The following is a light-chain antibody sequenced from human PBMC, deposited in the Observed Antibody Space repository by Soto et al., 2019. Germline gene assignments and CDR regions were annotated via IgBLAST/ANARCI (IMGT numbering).Light chain of an antibody. Sequence: QSALTQPASVSGSPGQSITISCTGTSSDVGSYNYVSWYQQHPGKAPKLIIYEVSNRPSGVSNRFSGSKSGNTASLTISGLQAEDEAVYYCSSYTSRSTRVFGGGTKVTVL. J-gene: IGLJ3*02. CDR1: SSDVGSYNY. V-gene: IGLV2-14*01. CDR3: SSYTSRSTRV. CDR2: EVS.